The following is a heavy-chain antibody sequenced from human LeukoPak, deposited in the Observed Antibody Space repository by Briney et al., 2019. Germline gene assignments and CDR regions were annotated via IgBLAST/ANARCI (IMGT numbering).Heavy chain of an antibody. D-gene: IGHD2-2*01. CDR3: ARECSSCSYYFDY. J-gene: IGHJ4*02. Sequence: GGSLRLSCAASGFTVSSNYMSWVRQAPGKGLEWVSVIYSGGSTYYAVSVKGRFTISRDNSKNTLYLQMNSLRAEDTAVYYCARECSSCSYYFDYWGQGTLVTVSS. CDR1: GFTVSSNY. CDR2: IYSGGST. V-gene: IGHV3-66*02.